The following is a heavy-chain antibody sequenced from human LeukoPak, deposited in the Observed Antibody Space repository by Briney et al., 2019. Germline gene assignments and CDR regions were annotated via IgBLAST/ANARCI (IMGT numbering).Heavy chain of an antibody. V-gene: IGHV4-39*01. CDR3: ALRYFDRDY. D-gene: IGHD3-9*01. Sequence: SETLSLTCTVSGGSISSSNYYWVWIRQPPGKGLEWVGSIYYSGSTYYNPSLKSRVTISVDMSKSQFSLKLSSVTAADTAVYYCALRYFDRDYWGQGTLVTVSS. CDR2: IYYSGST. J-gene: IGHJ4*02. CDR1: GGSISSSNYY.